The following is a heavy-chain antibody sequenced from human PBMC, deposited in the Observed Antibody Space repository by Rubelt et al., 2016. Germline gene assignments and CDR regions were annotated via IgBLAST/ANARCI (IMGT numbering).Heavy chain of an antibody. Sequence: QVQLQQWGAGLLKPSETLSLTCAVYGGSFSGYYWSWIRQPPGKGLEWIGEINHSGSTNYNPSLKSRVTISVETSKNQFSLKLGSVTAADTAVYYCARGGRYYGSGSYQRHNWFDPWGQGTLVTVSS. D-gene: IGHD3-10*01. V-gene: IGHV4-34*01. CDR2: INHSGST. CDR1: GGSFSGYY. J-gene: IGHJ5*02. CDR3: ARGGRYYGSGSYQRHNWFDP.